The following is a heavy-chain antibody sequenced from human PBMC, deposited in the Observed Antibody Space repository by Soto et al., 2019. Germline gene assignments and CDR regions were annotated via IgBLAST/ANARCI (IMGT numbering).Heavy chain of an antibody. CDR1: GYTFTGYY. CDR3: ARGVSRYYDSIGYDPTSSYIDS. V-gene: IGHV1-2*04. J-gene: IGHJ4*02. D-gene: IGHD3-22*01. Sequence: ASLKVSCKASGYTFTGYYMHWVRQAPGQGLEWMGWINPNSGGTNYAQKFQGWVTMTRDTSISTAYMELSRLRSDDTAVYYCARGVSRYYDSIGYDPTSSYIDSRGLGTPVPISS. CDR2: INPNSGGT.